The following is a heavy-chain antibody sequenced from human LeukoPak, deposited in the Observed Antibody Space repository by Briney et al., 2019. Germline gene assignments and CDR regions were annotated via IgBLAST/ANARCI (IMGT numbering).Heavy chain of an antibody. CDR2: IYHSGST. V-gene: IGHV4-38-2*02. CDR1: GYSISSGYY. Sequence: PSETLSLTCTVSGYSISSGYYWGWIRQPPGKGLEWIGSIYHSGSTYYNPSLKSRVTISVDTSKNQFSLKLSSVTAADTAVYYCARAYSPPQWSPFDYWGQGTLVTVSS. CDR3: ARAYSPPQWSPFDY. J-gene: IGHJ4*02. D-gene: IGHD6-13*01.